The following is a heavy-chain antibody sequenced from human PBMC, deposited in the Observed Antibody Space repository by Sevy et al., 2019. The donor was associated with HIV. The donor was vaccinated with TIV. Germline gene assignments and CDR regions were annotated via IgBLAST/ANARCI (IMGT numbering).Heavy chain of an antibody. CDR1: GYTFTGYH. V-gene: IGHV1-2*02. CDR2: INPDSGDT. Sequence: ASVKVSCKASGYTFTGYHMHCLRQAPGQGLEWMGWINPDSGDTKYAQKFQGRVTMTRDTSISTAYMELRRLRSDDTAVYYCARSFCRTTTCFYYFDHWGQGTLVTVSS. D-gene: IGHD2-2*01. CDR3: ARSFCRTTTCFYYFDH. J-gene: IGHJ4*02.